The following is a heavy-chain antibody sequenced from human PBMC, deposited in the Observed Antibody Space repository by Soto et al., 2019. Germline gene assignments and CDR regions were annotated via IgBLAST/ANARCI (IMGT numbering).Heavy chain of an antibody. CDR2: IGSSGITI. D-gene: IGHD6-6*01. Sequence: PGGSLRLSCAASGFTFRSYSMNWVRQAPGKGLEWISYIGSSGITIYYADSVKGRFTISRDDAKNSLYLHMSSLRAEDTAVFHCARQSGTSSFDYWGQGTLVTVSS. J-gene: IGHJ4*02. CDR1: GFTFRSYS. CDR3: ARQSGTSSFDY. V-gene: IGHV3-48*01.